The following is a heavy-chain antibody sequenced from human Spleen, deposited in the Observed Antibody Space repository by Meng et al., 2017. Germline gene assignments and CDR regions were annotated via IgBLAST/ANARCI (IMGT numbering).Heavy chain of an antibody. CDR1: GFTFDDYA. Sequence: SLKISCVASGFTFDDYAMHWVRQVPGKGLEWVSAISWNSGSRGYADSVKGRFTISRDTARNSLYLQMNSLRDDDTALYYCARDLNGDYTIWGQGKLVNVSS. CDR2: ISWNSGSR. D-gene: IGHD4-17*01. J-gene: IGHJ4*02. V-gene: IGHV3-9*01. CDR3: ARDLNGDYTI.